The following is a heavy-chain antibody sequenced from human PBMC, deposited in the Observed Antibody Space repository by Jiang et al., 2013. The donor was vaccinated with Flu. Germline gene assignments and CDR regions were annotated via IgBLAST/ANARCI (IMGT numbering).Heavy chain of an antibody. CDR1: GGSISSSSYY. Sequence: VKPSETLSLTCTVSGGSISSSSYYWGWIRQPPGRGWSGLGVSIIVGAPTTTRPSRVESPYPLDTSKNQFSLKLSSVTAADTAVYYCARQRTYCSSTSCPLPEYYYGMDVWGQGTTVTVSS. J-gene: IGHJ6*02. V-gene: IGHV4-39*01. D-gene: IGHD2-2*01. CDR2: SIIVGAP. CDR3: ARQRTYCSSTSCPLPEYYYGMDV.